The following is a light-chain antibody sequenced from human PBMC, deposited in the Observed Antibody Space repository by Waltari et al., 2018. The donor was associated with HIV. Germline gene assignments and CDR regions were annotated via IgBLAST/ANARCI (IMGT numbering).Light chain of an antibody. CDR3: HQRNDWPPGA. V-gene: IGKV3-11*01. J-gene: IGKJ4*01. Sequence: EIVLTQCLATMSESRGEKATLSCRASQSVSSYLAWYQQKPGQAPRLLIYDASKRATGIPARFSGSGSGTDFTLTISSLEPEDFAVYYCHQRNDWPPGAFGGGTKVEIK. CDR1: QSVSSY. CDR2: DAS.